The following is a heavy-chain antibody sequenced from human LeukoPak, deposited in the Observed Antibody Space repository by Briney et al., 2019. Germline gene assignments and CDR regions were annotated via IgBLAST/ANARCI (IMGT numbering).Heavy chain of an antibody. J-gene: IGHJ3*02. Sequence: GGSLRLSCAASGFTFNSYWMTWFRQAPGQGLEWVANIKPDGSAKYCVDSVKGRFTISRDNAQNSLYLQMNSLRAEDTAVYYCARVYSSTSGKNAFDIWGQGTMVTVSS. CDR1: GFTFNSYW. V-gene: IGHV3-7*03. CDR3: ARVYSSTSGKNAFDI. D-gene: IGHD6-6*01. CDR2: IKPDGSAK.